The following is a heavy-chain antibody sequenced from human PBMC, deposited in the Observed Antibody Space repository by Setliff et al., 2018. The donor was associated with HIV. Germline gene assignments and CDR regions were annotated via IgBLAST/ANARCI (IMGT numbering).Heavy chain of an antibody. CDR1: GGSISSGSYY. D-gene: IGHD3-16*01. V-gene: IGHV4-61*09. CDR2: IYTSGST. J-gene: IGHJ6*03. Sequence: SETLSLTCTVSGGSISSGSYYWSWIRQPAGKGLEWIGHIYTSGSTNYNPSLKSRVTISVDTSKNQFSLKLSSVTAADTAVYYCVRINYATWKGWGSSVGLDITYSYAYYMDVWGNGTTVTVSS. CDR3: VRINYATWKGWGSSVGLDITYSYAYYMDV.